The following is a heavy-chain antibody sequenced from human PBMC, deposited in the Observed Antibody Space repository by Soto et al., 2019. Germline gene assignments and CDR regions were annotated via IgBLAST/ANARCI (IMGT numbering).Heavy chain of an antibody. J-gene: IGHJ4*02. D-gene: IGHD1-26*01. CDR3: ARGNLSFDFDS. V-gene: IGHV3-30*03. CDR2: ISGDGINT. Sequence: QIQLVESGGDVVQPGKSLRLSCAASGFTFGFFGMHWVRQAPGKGLEWVAFISGDGINTQYADSVRGRFTLSRDYSRKTMYLQMDSLRDEDTALYYFARGNLSFDFDSWGLGTLVTVSS. CDR1: GFTFGFFG.